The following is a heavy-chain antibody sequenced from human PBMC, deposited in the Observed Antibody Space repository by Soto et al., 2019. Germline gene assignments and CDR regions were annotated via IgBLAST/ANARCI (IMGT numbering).Heavy chain of an antibody. J-gene: IGHJ4*02. CDR1: GGTFSSYT. V-gene: IGHV1-69*02. D-gene: IGHD3-16*02. Sequence: QVQLVQSGAEVKKPGSSVKVSCKASGGTFSSYTISWVRQAPGKGLEWMGRIIPILGIANYAQKFQGRVTITADKSTSTAYMELSSLRSEDTAVYYCASARYDYIWGSYRSRYFDYWGQGTLVTVSS. CDR2: IIPILGIA. CDR3: ASARYDYIWGSYRSRYFDY.